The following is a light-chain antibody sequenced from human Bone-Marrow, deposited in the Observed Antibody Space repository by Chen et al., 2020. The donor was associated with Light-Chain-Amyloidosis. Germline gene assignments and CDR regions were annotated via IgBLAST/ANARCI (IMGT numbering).Light chain of an antibody. V-gene: IGLV2-23*02. CDR1: SSNVGGLNL. Sequence: QSALTQPASVSGSPGQSITISCTGTSSNVGGLNLVSWYQQHPGKSPKLIFYEVTKRPPGVSNRFSACKSGNTASLTISGLQTEDEADYYCCSYAGDSTLLFGGGTKLTVL. CDR3: CSYAGDSTLL. J-gene: IGLJ2*01. CDR2: EVT.